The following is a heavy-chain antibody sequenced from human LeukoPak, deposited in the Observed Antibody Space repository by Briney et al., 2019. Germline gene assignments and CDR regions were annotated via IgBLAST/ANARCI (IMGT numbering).Heavy chain of an antibody. CDR3: ATMGLDSSGVYYYYGMDV. V-gene: IGHV1-24*01. CDR2: FDPEDGET. J-gene: IGHJ6*02. CDR1: GYTFTGYY. Sequence: ASVKVSCKASGYTFTGYYMHWVRQAPGKGLEWMGGFDPEDGETIYAQKFQGRVTMTEDTSTDTAYMELSSLRSEDTAVYYCATMGLDSSGVYYYYGMDVWGQGTTVTVSS. D-gene: IGHD3-22*01.